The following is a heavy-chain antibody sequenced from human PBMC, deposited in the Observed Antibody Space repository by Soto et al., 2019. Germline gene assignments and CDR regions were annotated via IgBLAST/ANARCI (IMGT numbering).Heavy chain of an antibody. D-gene: IGHD2-21*01. Sequence: PSETLSLTCAVYGGSFSGYYWTWIRQHPGKGLEWIGYISNSGRTYYNPSLKSRITISLDTSEKQYSLKLTYVTAADTAVYYCARIAGTNLDYWGQGTPVTVSS. CDR3: ARIAGTNLDY. V-gene: IGHV4-34*01. CDR2: ISNSGRT. J-gene: IGHJ4*02. CDR1: GGSFSGYY.